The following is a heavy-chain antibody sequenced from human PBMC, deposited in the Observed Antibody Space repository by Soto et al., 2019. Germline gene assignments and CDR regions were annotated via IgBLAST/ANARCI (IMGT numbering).Heavy chain of an antibody. V-gene: IGHV1-69*01. CDR2: IIPIFGTA. Sequence: QVQLVQSGAEVKKPGSSVKVSCQASGGTFSSYAISWVRQAPGQGLEWMGGIIPIFGTANYAHKFQGRVTITADESTSTAYMELSSLRSEDTAVYYCASATPMLRAYYGMDVWGQGTTVTVSS. CDR1: GGTFSSYA. J-gene: IGHJ6*02. CDR3: ASATPMLRAYYGMDV. D-gene: IGHD3-10*01.